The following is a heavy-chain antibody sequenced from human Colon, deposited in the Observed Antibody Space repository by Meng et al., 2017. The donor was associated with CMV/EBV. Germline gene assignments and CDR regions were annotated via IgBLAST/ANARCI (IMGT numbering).Heavy chain of an antibody. V-gene: IGHV3-30*02. Sequence: GESLKISCAASGFTFSSYAMSWVRQAPGKGLEWVAFVTYDGVNKFYGDSVKGRFTISRDTYKNSVYLQMDSLRPEDTALYYCAKDPNESHDYPRGAYNYYGMDVWGQGTTVTVSS. CDR1: GFTFSSYA. J-gene: IGHJ6*02. D-gene: IGHD4-11*01. CDR3: AKDPNESHDYPRGAYNYYGMDV. CDR2: VTYDGVNK.